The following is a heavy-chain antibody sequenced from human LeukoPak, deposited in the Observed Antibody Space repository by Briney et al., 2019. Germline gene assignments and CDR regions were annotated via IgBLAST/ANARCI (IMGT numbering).Heavy chain of an antibody. CDR3: AKDSGSGSYSTFDY. D-gene: IGHD3-10*01. CDR1: GFTFSSFW. Sequence: GGSLRLSCAASGFTFSSFWMSWVRQAPGKGLEWVAVISYDGSNKYYADSVKGRFTISRDNSKNTLYLRMNSLRAEDTAVYYCAKDSGSGSYSTFDYWGQGTLVTVSS. CDR2: ISYDGSNK. V-gene: IGHV3-30*18. J-gene: IGHJ4*02.